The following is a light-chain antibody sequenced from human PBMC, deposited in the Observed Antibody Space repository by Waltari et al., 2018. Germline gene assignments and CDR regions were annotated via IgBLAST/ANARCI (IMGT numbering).Light chain of an antibody. CDR2: KAS. CDR3: QQYNTFPFT. CDR1: QSISVW. Sequence: DIQMTQSPSTLSAPVGDRVTITCRASQSISVWLAWYQQKPGKAPKLLIYKASSLESGVPSRFSGSGSGTEFTLTISSLQPDDFATYYCQQYNTFPFTFGPWTKVDIK. V-gene: IGKV1-5*03. J-gene: IGKJ3*01.